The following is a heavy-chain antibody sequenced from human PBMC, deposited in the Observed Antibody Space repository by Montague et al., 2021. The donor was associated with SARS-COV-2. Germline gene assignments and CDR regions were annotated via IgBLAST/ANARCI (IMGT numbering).Heavy chain of an antibody. CDR1: GFSFSDYA. CDR2: INGYGGST. CDR3: AKTRDSLSWSPFDF. J-gene: IGHJ4*02. V-gene: IGHV3-23*01. Sequence: SLRLSCAASGFSFSDYAMNWVRRAPGKGLEWVSSINGYGGSTKYADSVKGRFTISRDNSKNTLYLQMNSLRAEDTAVYYCAKTRDSLSWSPFDFWGQGALVTVSS. D-gene: IGHD6-13*01.